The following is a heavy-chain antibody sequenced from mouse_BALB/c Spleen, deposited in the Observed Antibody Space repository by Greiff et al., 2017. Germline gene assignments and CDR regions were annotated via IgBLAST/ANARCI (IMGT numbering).Heavy chain of an antibody. D-gene: IGHD2-1*01. CDR3: ASNYEDWFAY. V-gene: IGHV3-8*02. Sequence: EVKVEESGPSLVKPSQTLSLTCSVTGDSITSGYWNWIRKFPGNKLEYMGYISYSGSTYYNPSLKSRISITRDTSKNQYYLQLNSVTTEDTATYYCASNYEDWFAYWGQGTLVTVSA. CDR1: GDSITSGY. CDR2: ISYSGST. J-gene: IGHJ3*01.